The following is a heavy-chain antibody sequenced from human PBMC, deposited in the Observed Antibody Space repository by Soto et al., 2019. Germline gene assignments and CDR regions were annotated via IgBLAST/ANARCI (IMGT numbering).Heavy chain of an antibody. CDR2: IIPIFGTA. V-gene: IGHV1-69*13. Sequence: VASVKVSCKASGGTFSSYAISWVRQAPGQGLEWMGGIIPIFGTANYAQKFQGRVTITADESTSTAYMELSSLRSEDTAVYYCARGMGNYDFWSWYPLYYYYYGMDVWGPGTTVTVSS. CDR1: GGTFSSYA. D-gene: IGHD3-3*01. J-gene: IGHJ6*02. CDR3: ARGMGNYDFWSWYPLYYYYYGMDV.